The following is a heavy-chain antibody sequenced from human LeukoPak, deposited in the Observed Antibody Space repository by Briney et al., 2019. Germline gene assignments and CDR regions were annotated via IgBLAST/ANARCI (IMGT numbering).Heavy chain of an antibody. Sequence: GGSLRLSCAASGFTFSSTWMHWVRQVPGKELVWVARIESDGSRTTYAGSVKGRFTISRDNAKNTLYLEMNSLRAEDTAVYYCARDTLRFYMDVWGKGTTVTVSS. J-gene: IGHJ6*03. D-gene: IGHD3-16*01. CDR3: ARDTLRFYMDV. CDR1: GFTFSSTW. CDR2: IESDGSRT. V-gene: IGHV3-74*03.